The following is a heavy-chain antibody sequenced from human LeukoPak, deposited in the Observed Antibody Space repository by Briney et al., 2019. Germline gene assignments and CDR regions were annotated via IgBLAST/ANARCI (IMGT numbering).Heavy chain of an antibody. CDR3: ARARYYGSGSYYIFNWFDP. CDR1: GGSISSYSYY. J-gene: IGHJ5*02. Sequence: SQTLSLTCTVSGGSISSYSYYWGWIRQPPEKGLEWIGSIYYSGSTYYSPSLKSRVTISVDTSKNQFSLKLSSVTAADTAVYYCARARYYGSGSYYIFNWFDPWGQGTLVTVSS. CDR2: IYYSGST. D-gene: IGHD3-10*01. V-gene: IGHV4-39*07.